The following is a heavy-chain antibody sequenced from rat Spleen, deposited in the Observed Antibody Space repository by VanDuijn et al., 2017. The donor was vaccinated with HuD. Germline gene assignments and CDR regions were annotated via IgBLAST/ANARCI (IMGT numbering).Heavy chain of an antibody. Sequence: EVELVESGGGLVQPGRSMKLSCAASGFTFSDYYMAWVRQAPKKGLEWVASISYEGSSTNYRDSVKGRFTISRDNAKSTLYLQMDRLRSEDTATYYCARSEGTHYYLPFADWGQGTLVTVSS. D-gene: IGHD1-12*02. CDR3: ARSEGTHYYLPFAD. V-gene: IGHV5-22*01. CDR2: ISYEGSST. CDR1: GFTFSDYY. J-gene: IGHJ3*01.